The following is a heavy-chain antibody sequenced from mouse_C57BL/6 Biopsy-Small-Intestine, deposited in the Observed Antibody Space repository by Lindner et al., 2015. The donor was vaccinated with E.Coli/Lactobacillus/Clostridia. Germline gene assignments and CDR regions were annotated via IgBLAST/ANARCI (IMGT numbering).Heavy chain of an antibody. D-gene: IGHD1-1*01. CDR1: GYTFMSFG. CDR2: IYLRSDNT. Sequence: VQLQESGVELARPGASVKLSCKTSGYTFMSFGITWVKQRTGQGLEWIGEIYLRSDNTYYDEKFKGKATLTADKSSNTAYMELHSLTPEDSAVYFCARWDPTVVPWYFDVWGTGTTVTVTS. CDR3: ARWDPTVVPWYFDV. J-gene: IGHJ1*03. V-gene: IGHV1-81*01.